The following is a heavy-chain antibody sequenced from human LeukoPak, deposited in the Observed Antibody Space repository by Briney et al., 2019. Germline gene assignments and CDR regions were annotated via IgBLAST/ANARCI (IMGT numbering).Heavy chain of an antibody. CDR1: GYTFTGYY. D-gene: IGHD6-13*01. Sequence: ASVKVSCKASGYTFTGYYMHWVRQAPGKGLEWMGWINPNSGGTNYAQKFQGRVTMTRDTSISTAYMELSRLRSDDTAVYYCARVRSWYLEYFQHWGQGTLVTVSS. V-gene: IGHV1-2*02. CDR3: ARVRSWYLEYFQH. CDR2: INPNSGGT. J-gene: IGHJ1*01.